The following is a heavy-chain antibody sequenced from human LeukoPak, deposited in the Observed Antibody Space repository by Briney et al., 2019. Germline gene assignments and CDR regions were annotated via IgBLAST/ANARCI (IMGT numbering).Heavy chain of an antibody. CDR1: GYTFTGYY. J-gene: IGHJ4*02. V-gene: IGHV1-2*02. CDR3: ARDRSGSYDY. D-gene: IGHD6-19*01. CDR2: INPNSGGT. Sequence: ASVKVSCKASGYTFTGYYMHWVRQAPGQGLEWMGWINPNSGGTNYAQKFQDRVTMTRDTSTSTIYMELNSLRSEDTAVYYCARDRSGSYDYWGQGTLVTVSS.